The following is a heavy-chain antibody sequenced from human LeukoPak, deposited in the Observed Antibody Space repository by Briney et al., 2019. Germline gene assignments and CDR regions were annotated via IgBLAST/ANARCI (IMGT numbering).Heavy chain of an antibody. D-gene: IGHD2-21*02. CDR3: AKGGGDRPGYFDY. J-gene: IGHJ4*02. V-gene: IGHV3-23*01. CDR2: ISASGRNT. CDR1: GFTFSSYA. Sequence: GGSLRLSCAASGFTFSSYAMNWVRQAPGKGLEWVSSISASGRNTYSADSVKGRFTISRDNSKNTLYLQMNSLRAEDTAVYFCAKGGGDRPGYFDYWGQGTLVTVSS.